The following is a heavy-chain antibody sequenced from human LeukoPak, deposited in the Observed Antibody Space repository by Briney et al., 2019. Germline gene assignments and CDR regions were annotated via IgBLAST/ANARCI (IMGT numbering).Heavy chain of an antibody. Sequence: GGSLRLSCTASGFIFSTYAMSWVRQAPGQGLEWVSAISGSGGSTCYADSVKGRFTISRDNSKNTLYLQMNSLRAEDTAVYYCAKAQRDFVVVVAATRDYYYYGMDVWGQGTTVTVSS. V-gene: IGHV3-23*01. CDR1: GFIFSTYA. CDR3: AKAQRDFVVVVAATRDYYYYGMDV. CDR2: ISGSGGST. J-gene: IGHJ6*02. D-gene: IGHD2-15*01.